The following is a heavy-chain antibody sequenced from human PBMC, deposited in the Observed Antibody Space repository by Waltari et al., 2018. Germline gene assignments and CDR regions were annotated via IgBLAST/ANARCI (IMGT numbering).Heavy chain of an antibody. Sequence: EVQLVESGGGLVQPGGSLRLSCAASGFTFSSYSMNWVRQAPGKGLEWGSYISSSSSTIYYADAVKGRFTISRDNAKNSLYLQMNSLRAEDTAVYYCARAVSSFVSDYWGQGTLVTVSS. V-gene: IGHV3-48*04. J-gene: IGHJ4*02. D-gene: IGHD6-13*01. CDR1: GFTFSSYS. CDR2: ISSSSSTI. CDR3: ARAVSSFVSDY.